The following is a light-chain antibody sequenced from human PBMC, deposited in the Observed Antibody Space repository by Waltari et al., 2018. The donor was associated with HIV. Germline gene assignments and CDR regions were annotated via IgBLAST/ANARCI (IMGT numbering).Light chain of an antibody. J-gene: IGLJ1*01. Sequence: QSALTQPASVSGSPGQSITISCTGTSSDVGGYNYVSWYQQHPGKAPKLMIYDVSIRPSGVSNRFSGAKSGNTASLTISGLQAEDEADYYCSSYTSISPYAFGTGTNVTVL. CDR1: SSDVGGYNY. CDR2: DVS. V-gene: IGLV2-14*03. CDR3: SSYTSISPYA.